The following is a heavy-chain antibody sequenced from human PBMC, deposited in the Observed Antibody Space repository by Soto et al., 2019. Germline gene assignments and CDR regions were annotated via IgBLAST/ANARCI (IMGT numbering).Heavy chain of an antibody. V-gene: IGHV3-48*02. CDR1: GFTFSSHS. J-gene: IGHJ4*02. CDR3: AGGHVGIVVVPAAIPFDY. Sequence: PGGSLRLSCAASGFTFSSHSMNWVRQAPGKGLEWVSYISSSSGNIYYADSVKGRFTISRDNAKNSLHLQMNSLRDEDTAVYYCAGGHVGIVVVPAAIPFDYWGQGTLVTVSS. D-gene: IGHD2-2*01. CDR2: ISSSSGNI.